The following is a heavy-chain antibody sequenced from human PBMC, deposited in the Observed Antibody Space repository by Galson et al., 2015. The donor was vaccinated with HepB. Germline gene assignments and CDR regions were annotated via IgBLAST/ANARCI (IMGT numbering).Heavy chain of an antibody. Sequence: SLRLSCAVSGFTFSDYYMSWIRQAPGKGLEWVSKISTSGTTIYYADSVEGRFAISRDSAENSLYLQMNSLRVEDTAVYYCARVNWHRLDYWGQGTLVTVSS. CDR1: GFTFSDYY. J-gene: IGHJ4*02. CDR3: ARVNWHRLDY. V-gene: IGHV3-11*01. CDR2: ISTSGTTI. D-gene: IGHD1-1*01.